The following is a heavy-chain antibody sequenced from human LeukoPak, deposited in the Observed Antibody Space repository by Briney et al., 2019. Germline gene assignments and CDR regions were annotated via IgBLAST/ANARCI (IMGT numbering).Heavy chain of an antibody. V-gene: IGHV3-7*01. Sequence: GGSLRLSCAASGFTFSSYWMSWVRQAPGKGLEWVANIKQDGSEKYYVDSVKGRFTISRDNAKNSLYLQMNSLRAEDRAVYYCAREGYCSGGSCYEFQHWGQGTLVTVSS. CDR2: IKQDGSEK. CDR3: AREGYCSGGSCYEFQH. J-gene: IGHJ1*01. CDR1: GFTFSSYW. D-gene: IGHD2-15*01.